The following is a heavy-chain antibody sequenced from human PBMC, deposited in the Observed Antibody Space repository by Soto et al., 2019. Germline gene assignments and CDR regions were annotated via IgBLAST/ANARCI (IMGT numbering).Heavy chain of an antibody. CDR1: GYTFTSYA. CDR3: ASWQQPEMIAFDI. Sequence: ASVKVSCKASGYTFTSYAMHWVRQAPGQRLEWMGWINAGNGNTKYSQKYQGRVTITRDTSGSTAYMELSSLRSEDTAVYYCASWQQPEMIAFDIWGQGTMVTVSS. D-gene: IGHD6-13*01. V-gene: IGHV1-3*01. CDR2: INAGNGNT. J-gene: IGHJ3*02.